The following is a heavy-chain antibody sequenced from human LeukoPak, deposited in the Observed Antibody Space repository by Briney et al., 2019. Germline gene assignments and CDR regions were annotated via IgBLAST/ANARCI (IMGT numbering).Heavy chain of an antibody. V-gene: IGHV1-46*01. CDR2: INPSGGST. CDR1: GYTFTSYY. D-gene: IGHD3-22*01. J-gene: IGHJ4*02. Sequence: ASVKVSCKASGYTFTSYYMHWVRQAPGQGLEWMGIINPSGGSTSYAQKFQGGVTTTRDTSTSTVYMELSSLRSEDTAVYYCARDSSGYFGYWGQGTLVTVSS. CDR3: ARDSSGYFGY.